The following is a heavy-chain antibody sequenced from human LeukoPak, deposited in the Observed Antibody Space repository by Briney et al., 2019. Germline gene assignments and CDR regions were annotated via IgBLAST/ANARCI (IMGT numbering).Heavy chain of an antibody. D-gene: IGHD5-24*01. V-gene: IGHV3-23*01. J-gene: IGHJ4*02. CDR2: ISSSGGST. CDR1: GFTFSSYA. Sequence: PGGSLRLSCAASGFTFSSYAMNWVRQAPGKGLEWVSAISSSGGSTYYADSVKGRFTISRDNSKNTLYLQMNSLRAEDTAVYYCAKDRGGWLHPFDYWGQGTLVTVSS. CDR3: AKDRGGWLHPFDY.